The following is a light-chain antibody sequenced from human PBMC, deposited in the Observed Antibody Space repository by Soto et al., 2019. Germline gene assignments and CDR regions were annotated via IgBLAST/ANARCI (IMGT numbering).Light chain of an antibody. V-gene: IGKV1-8*01. CDR3: QQYYSYPSCT. J-gene: IGKJ1*01. CDR2: AAS. CDR1: QGISSY. Sequence: AIRMTQSPSSLSASTGDRVTITCRASQGISSYLAWYQQKPGKAPKLLIYAASTLQSGVSSRFSGSGSGTDFTLTISCLQSEDFATYYCQQYYSYPSCTFGQGTKV.